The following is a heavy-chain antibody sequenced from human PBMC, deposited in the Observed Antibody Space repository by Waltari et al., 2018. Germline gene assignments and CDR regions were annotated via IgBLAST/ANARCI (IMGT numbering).Heavy chain of an antibody. D-gene: IGHD3-10*01. V-gene: IGHV3-7*01. Sequence: EVQLVESGGGLVQPGRSLRLSCTASGFTFGDYAMSWFRQAPGKGLEWVANIKQDGSEKYYVDSVKGRFTISRDNAKNSLYLQMNSLRAEDTAVYYCARDRAKWFGEWSAGYWGQGTLVTVSS. CDR1: GFTFGDYA. CDR3: ARDRAKWFGEWSAGY. CDR2: IKQDGSEK. J-gene: IGHJ4*02.